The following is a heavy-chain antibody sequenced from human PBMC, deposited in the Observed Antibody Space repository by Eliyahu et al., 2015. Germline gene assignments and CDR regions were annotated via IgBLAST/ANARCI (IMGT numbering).Heavy chain of an antibody. CDR3: ARVDVRYSSSWYNDY. CDR2: IIPILGIA. D-gene: IGHD6-13*01. CDR1: GGTFSSYT. J-gene: IGHJ4*02. Sequence: EVKKPGSSVKVSCKASGGTFSSYTISWVRQAPGQGLEWMGRIIPILGIANYAQKFQGRVTITADKSTSTAYMELSSLRSEDTAVYYCARVDVRYSSSWYNDYWGQGTLVTVSS. V-gene: IGHV1-69*02.